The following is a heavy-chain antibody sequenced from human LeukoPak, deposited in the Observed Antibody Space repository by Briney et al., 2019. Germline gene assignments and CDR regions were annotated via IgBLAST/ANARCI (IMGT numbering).Heavy chain of an antibody. D-gene: IGHD6-13*01. Sequence: GASVKVSCKASGYTFTGYYMHWVRRAPGQGLEWMGWINPNSGGTNYAQKFQGRVTMTRDTSISTAYMELSRLRSDDTAVYYCARVKKQQLVSFPYYWGQGTLVTVSS. CDR1: GYTFTGYY. V-gene: IGHV1-2*02. CDR2: INPNSGGT. CDR3: ARVKKQQLVSFPYY. J-gene: IGHJ4*02.